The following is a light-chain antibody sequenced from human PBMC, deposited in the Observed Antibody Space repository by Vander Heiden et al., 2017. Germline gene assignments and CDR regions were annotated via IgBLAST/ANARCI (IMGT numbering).Light chain of an antibody. J-gene: IGLJ2*01. V-gene: IGLV1-40*01. Sequence: NSNVGAGYDVHWYQQLPGTAPKLLIYNNNNRPSGVPDRFSGSKSGTSASLAITGLQAEDEADYYCQSYDNSLSGVLFGGGTKLTVL. CDR3: QSYDNSLSGVL. CDR2: NNN. CDR1: NSNVGAGYD.